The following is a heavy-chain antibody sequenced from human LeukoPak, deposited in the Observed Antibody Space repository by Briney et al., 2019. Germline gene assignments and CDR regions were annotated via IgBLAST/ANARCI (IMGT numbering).Heavy chain of an antibody. CDR3: AKGPYGDYVPHDY. V-gene: IGHV3-23*01. CDR2: ISGSGGST. CDR1: GFTFSSYA. J-gene: IGHJ4*02. D-gene: IGHD4-17*01. Sequence: GGSLRLSCAASGFTFSSYAMSWVRRAPGKGLEWVSAISGSGGSTYYADSVKGRFTISRDNSKNTLYLQMNSLRAEDTAVYYCAKGPYGDYVPHDYWGQGTLVTVSS.